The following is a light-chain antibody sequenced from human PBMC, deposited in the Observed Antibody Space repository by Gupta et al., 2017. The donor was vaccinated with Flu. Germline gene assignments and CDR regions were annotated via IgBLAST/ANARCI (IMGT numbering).Light chain of an antibody. V-gene: IGKV1-5*03. Sequence: DIPMTQSPSTLSASVGDRVTITCRSSQSIISWLAWYQQKPGKAPKSLIQKASNLESGVPARFSGSGSGTEFTLKISRVEADDVGAYYCKQYRTWPLTFGEGTKVEIK. CDR3: KQYRTWPLT. CDR1: QSIISW. J-gene: IGKJ4*02. CDR2: KAS.